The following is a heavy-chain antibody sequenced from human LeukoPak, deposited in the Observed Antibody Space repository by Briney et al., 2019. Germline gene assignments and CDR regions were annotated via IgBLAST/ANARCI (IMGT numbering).Heavy chain of an antibody. D-gene: IGHD3-10*01. J-gene: IGHJ3*02. CDR3: ARVVIMVRGVIAYDAFDI. V-gene: IGHV4-61*02. CDR1: GGSISSGGYY. Sequence: SQTLSLTCTVSGGSISSGGYYWSWIRQPAGKGLEWIGRIYTSGSTNYNPSLKSRVTISVDTSKNQFSLKLSSVTAADAAVYYCARVVIMVRGVIAYDAFDIWGQGTMVTVSS. CDR2: IYTSGST.